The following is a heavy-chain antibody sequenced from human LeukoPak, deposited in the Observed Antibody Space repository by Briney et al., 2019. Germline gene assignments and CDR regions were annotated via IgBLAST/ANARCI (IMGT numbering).Heavy chain of an antibody. Sequence: SETLSLTCTVSGGSISSYYGSWIRQPPGKGLEWIGYIYYSGSTNYNPSLKSRVTISVDTSKNQLSQKLSSVTAADTAVYYCARGAHYYGSGSYFYDYGMDVWGQGTTVTVSS. V-gene: IGHV4-59*08. CDR2: IYYSGST. D-gene: IGHD3-10*01. CDR1: GGSISSYY. J-gene: IGHJ6*02. CDR3: ARGAHYYGSGSYFYDYGMDV.